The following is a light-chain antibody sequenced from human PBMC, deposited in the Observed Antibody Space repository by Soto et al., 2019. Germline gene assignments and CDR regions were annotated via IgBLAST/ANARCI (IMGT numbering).Light chain of an antibody. J-gene: IGLJ2*01. CDR1: SSDVGGYKY. CDR3: SSYTSSFSLDVV. CDR2: DVS. V-gene: IGLV2-14*03. Sequence: QSALTQPASVSGSPGQSITISCTGTSSDVGGYKYVSWYQHHPGKAPKLMIYDVSNRPSGVSNRFSASKSGNTASLTISGLQAEDEAAYYCSSYTSSFSLDVVFGGGTKLTVL.